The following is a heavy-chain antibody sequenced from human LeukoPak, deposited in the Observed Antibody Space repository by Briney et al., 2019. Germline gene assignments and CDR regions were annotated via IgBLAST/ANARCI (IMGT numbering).Heavy chain of an antibody. CDR1: GFTFSDYY. CDR2: INHSGST. Sequence: GSLRLSCAASGFTFSDYYMSWIRQPPGKGLEWIGEINHSGSTNYNPSLKSRVTISVDTSKNQFSLKLSSVTAADTAVYYCAREGSRRLYMDVWGRGTTVTVSS. CDR3: AREGSRRLYMDV. V-gene: IGHV4-34*01. J-gene: IGHJ6*03. D-gene: IGHD6-25*01.